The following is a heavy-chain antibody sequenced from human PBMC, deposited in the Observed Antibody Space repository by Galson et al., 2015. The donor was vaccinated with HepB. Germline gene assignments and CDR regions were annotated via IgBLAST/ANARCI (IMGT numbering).Heavy chain of an antibody. CDR2: ISSSSGGST. V-gene: IGHV3-23*01. CDR3: AKGLFFGDYGGRRPPRGIFLFDY. CDR1: GFTFSSYS. Sequence: SLRLSCAASGFTFSSYSMNWVRQTPGKGLEWVSSISSSSGGSTYYADSVKGRFTISRDNSKNTLYLQMNSLRAEDTAVYYCAKGLFFGDYGGRRPPRGIFLFDYWGQGTLVTVSS. D-gene: IGHD4-17*01. J-gene: IGHJ4*02.